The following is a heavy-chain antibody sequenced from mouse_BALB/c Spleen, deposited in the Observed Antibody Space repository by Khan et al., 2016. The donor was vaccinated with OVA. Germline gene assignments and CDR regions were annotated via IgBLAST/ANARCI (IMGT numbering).Heavy chain of an antibody. CDR1: GYSITSGYG. CDR2: ISYSGST. J-gene: IGHJ2*01. D-gene: IGHD1-2*01. Sequence: EVKLFESGPGLVKPSQSLSLTCTVTGYSITSGYGWNWIRQFPGNKLEWMGYISYSGSTNYNPSLKSRISITRDTSKNQFFLQLNSVTTEDTATYYCARTARIKYWGQGTTLTVSS. V-gene: IGHV3-2*02. CDR3: ARTARIKY.